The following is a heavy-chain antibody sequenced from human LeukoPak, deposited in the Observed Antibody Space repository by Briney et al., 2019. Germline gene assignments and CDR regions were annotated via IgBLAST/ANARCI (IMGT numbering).Heavy chain of an antibody. CDR3: VRGAAAGGAFDI. J-gene: IGHJ3*02. CDR1: GGSISSYY. Sequence: SETLSPTCTVSGGSISSYYWSWIRQPAGKGLEWIGRIYTSGSTNYNPSLKSRVTMSVDTSKNQFSLKLSSVTAADTAVYYCVRGAAAGGAFDIWGQGTMVTVSS. CDR2: IYTSGST. D-gene: IGHD2-2*01. V-gene: IGHV4-4*07.